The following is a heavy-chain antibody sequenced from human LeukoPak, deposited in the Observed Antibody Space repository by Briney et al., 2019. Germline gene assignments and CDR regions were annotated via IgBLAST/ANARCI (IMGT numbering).Heavy chain of an antibody. CDR1: GGSIFRGDYY. CDR3: ARGALIAARPNAYYYYGMDV. V-gene: IGHV4-30-4*01. D-gene: IGHD6-6*01. CDR2: IYYTGLT. J-gene: IGHJ6*02. Sequence: PSETLSLTCSVSGGSIFRGDYYWSWIRQPPGKGLEWIGYIYYTGLTYYNPSLKSRVTISVDTSKNQFSLKLSSVTAADTAVYYCARGALIAARPNAYYYYGMDVWGQGTTVTVSS.